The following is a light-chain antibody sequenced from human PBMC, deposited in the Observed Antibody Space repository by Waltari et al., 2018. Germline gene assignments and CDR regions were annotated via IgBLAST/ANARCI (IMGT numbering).Light chain of an antibody. CDR1: STTITNY. V-gene: IGLV1-47*01. CDR2: KDY. J-gene: IGLJ3*02. CDR3: ATWDDSLNGWV. Sequence: QSVLTQPPSASGAPGQDVSISCSAGSTTITNYVFWYQQFPGTAPTLIVYKDYERPSGVPDRFSASKSGTSASLAISGLRSDDEADYYCATWDDSLNGWVFGGGTKLTVL.